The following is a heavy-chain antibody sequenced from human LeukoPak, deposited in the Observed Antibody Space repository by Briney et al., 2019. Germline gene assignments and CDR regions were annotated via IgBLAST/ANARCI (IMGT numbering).Heavy chain of an antibody. J-gene: IGHJ4*02. CDR3: AKDQYYYDSSGYYY. D-gene: IGHD3-22*01. V-gene: IGHV3-30*18. CDR2: ISYDGSNK. CDR1: GFTFSSYG. Sequence: GGSLRLSCAASGFTFSSYGMHWVRQAPGKGLEWVAVISYDGSNKYYANSVKGRFTISRDNSKNTLYLQMNSLRAEDTAVYYCAKDQYYYDSSGYYYRGRGTLVTVSS.